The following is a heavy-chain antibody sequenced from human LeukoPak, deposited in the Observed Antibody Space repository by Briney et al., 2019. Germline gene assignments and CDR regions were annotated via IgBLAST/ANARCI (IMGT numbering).Heavy chain of an antibody. CDR2: ISGSGGST. D-gene: IGHD3-16*01. CDR1: GFTFSSYA. CDR3: AKDLGGATTGFDY. Sequence: GGSLRLSCAASGFTFSSYAMSWVRQAPGKGLEWVSAISGSGGSTYYADSVKGRFTISRDNSKNTLYLQMNSLRAEDTAVYYYAKDLGGATTGFDYWGQGTLVTVSS. J-gene: IGHJ4*02. V-gene: IGHV3-23*01.